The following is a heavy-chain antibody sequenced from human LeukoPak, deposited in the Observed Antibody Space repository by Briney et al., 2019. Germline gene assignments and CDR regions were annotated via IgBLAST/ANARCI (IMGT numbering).Heavy chain of an antibody. D-gene: IGHD3-3*01. CDR1: GGSFSGYY. CDR2: INHSGST. V-gene: IGHV4-34*01. J-gene: IGHJ4*02. Sequence: PSETLSLTCAVYGGSFSGYYWSWIRQPPGKGLEWIGEINHSGSTNYNPSLKSRVTISVDTSKNQLSLKLSSVTAADTAVYYCARSSITIFGVVNYFDYWGQGTLVTVSS. CDR3: ARSSITIFGVVNYFDY.